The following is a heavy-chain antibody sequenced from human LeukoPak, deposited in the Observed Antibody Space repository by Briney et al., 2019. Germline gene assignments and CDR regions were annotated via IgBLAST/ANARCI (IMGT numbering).Heavy chain of an antibody. CDR1: GFTFSSYS. V-gene: IGHV3-30*02. D-gene: IGHD2-2*01. J-gene: IGHJ4*02. CDR3: AKDIVVVPAADDFDY. Sequence: GGSLRLSCETSGFTFSSYSMNWVRQAPGKGLEWVAFIRYDGSNKYYADSVKGRFTISRDNSKNTLYLQMNSLRAEDTAVYYCAKDIVVVPAADDFDYWGQGTLVTVSS. CDR2: IRYDGSNK.